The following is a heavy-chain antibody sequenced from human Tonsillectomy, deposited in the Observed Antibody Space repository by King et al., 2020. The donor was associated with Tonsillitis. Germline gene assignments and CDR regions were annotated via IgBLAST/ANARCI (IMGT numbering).Heavy chain of an antibody. J-gene: IGHJ4*02. Sequence: EVQLVESGGGLVQPGGSLRLSCAASGFTFSSYSMNWVRQAPGKGLEWVSYISSSSSTIYYADSVKGRFTISSDNAKNSLYLQMNSLRAEDTAVYDCASDRYYGDYVGFDYWGQGPLVTVSS. CDR3: ASDRYYGDYVGFDY. CDR1: GFTFSSYS. V-gene: IGHV3-48*01. CDR2: ISSSSSTI. D-gene: IGHD4-17*01.